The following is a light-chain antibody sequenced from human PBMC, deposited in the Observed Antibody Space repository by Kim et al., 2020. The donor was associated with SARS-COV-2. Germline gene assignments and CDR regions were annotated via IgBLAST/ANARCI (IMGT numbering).Light chain of an antibody. J-gene: IGKJ2*01. CDR2: DVS. V-gene: IGKV1-5*01. CDR3: QQYSSYPYT. CDR1: QSISYW. Sequence: DIQMTQSPSTLSASVGDRVTITCRASQSISYWLAWYQQKPGKAPKVLIYDVSNLKSGVPSRFSGGGSGTEFTLTINSLQPDDFATYYCQQYSSYPYTCGQGTKLEI.